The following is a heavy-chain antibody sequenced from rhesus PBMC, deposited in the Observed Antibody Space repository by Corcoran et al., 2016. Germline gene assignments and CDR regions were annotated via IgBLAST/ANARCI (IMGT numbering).Heavy chain of an antibody. Sequence: QVKLQESGPGLVKPLETLSLTCAVSGGSISGGYYYWSWIRQPPGKGLEWIGGIYSRSGTTYDNPTLKSRVTLSNDTSKHQFSLTLSSVTAADTAVYYCARAKSGYSFDYWGQGVLVTVSS. CDR1: GGSISGGYYY. V-gene: IGHV4S12*01. CDR2: IYSRSGTT. D-gene: IGHD5-24*01. J-gene: IGHJ4*01. CDR3: ARAKSGYSFDY.